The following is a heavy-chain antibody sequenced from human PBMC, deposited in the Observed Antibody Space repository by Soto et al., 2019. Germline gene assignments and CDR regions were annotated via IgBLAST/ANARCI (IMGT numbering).Heavy chain of an antibody. J-gene: IGHJ4*02. V-gene: IGHV4-61*01. CDR2: IYYSGST. CDR1: GGSVSSGSYY. Sequence: PSETLSLTCTVSGGSVSSGSYYWSWIRQPPGKGLEWIGYIYYSGSTNYNPSLKSRVTISVDTSKNQFPLKLSSVTAADTAVYYCARDDGYWGQGTLVTVSS. CDR3: ARDDGY.